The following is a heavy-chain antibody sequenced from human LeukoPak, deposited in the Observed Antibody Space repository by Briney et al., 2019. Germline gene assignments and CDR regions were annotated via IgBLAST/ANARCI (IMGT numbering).Heavy chain of an antibody. J-gene: IGHJ4*02. CDR2: SRNKASGYTT. V-gene: IGHV3-72*01. D-gene: IGHD5-24*01. Sequence: GGSLRLSCAVSGFTFSDHYMDWVRQAPGKGLEWVGRSRNKASGYTTEYAASVEGRFTVSRDDSKNSLYLQMNSLKTEDTAVYYCGRGLHGGYKGDPDYWSQGTLVTVSS. CDR1: GFTFSDHY. CDR3: GRGLHGGYKGDPDY.